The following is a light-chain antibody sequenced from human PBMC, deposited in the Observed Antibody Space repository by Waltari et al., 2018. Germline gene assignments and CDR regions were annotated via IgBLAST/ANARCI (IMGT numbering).Light chain of an antibody. CDR1: QSVSSN. J-gene: IGKJ1*01. CDR2: GAS. Sequence: EIVMTQSPATLSASPGERATLSCRASQSVSSNLAWYQQKPGKAPRLLIYGASTRATGIPARFSGSGSGTEFTLTISSLQSEDFAVYYCQHYNIWPPWTFGQGTEVEIK. V-gene: IGKV3-15*01. CDR3: QHYNIWPPWT.